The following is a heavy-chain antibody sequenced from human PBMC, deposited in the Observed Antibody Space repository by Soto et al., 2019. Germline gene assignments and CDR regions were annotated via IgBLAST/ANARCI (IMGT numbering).Heavy chain of an antibody. Sequence: ASVKVSCKASGYTFTGYYMHWVRQAPGQGLEWMGWINPNSGGTNYAQKFQGWVTMTRDTSISTAYMELSRLRSDDTAVYYCARGYSGYDGHFDYWGQGTLVTV. CDR2: INPNSGGT. J-gene: IGHJ4*02. D-gene: IGHD5-12*01. V-gene: IGHV1-2*04. CDR1: GYTFTGYY. CDR3: ARGYSGYDGHFDY.